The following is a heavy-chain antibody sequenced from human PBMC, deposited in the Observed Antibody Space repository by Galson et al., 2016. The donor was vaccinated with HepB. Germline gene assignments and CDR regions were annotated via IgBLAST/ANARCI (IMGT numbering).Heavy chain of an antibody. Sequence: SLRLSCADSRFTFINSWMSWVRQAPGKGLEWVANIKQDGSETYYVDSVKGRFTISRDNAKNSLFQQMNGLRAEDTAVYYCARALSSSGWTYWYFELWGRGTLVTVSS. CDR1: RFTFINSW. CDR3: ARALSSSGWTYWYFEL. D-gene: IGHD6-19*01. J-gene: IGHJ2*01. V-gene: IGHV3-7*03. CDR2: IKQDGSET.